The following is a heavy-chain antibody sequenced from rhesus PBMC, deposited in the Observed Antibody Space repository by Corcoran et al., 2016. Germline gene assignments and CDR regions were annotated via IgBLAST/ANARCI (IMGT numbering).Heavy chain of an antibody. V-gene: IGHV4-160*01. CDR1: GGSVSGYW. Sequence: QVQLQQWGEGLVKPSETLSLTCAVYGGSVSGYWWGWIRQPPGTGLEWIGRIRSGGSQNYNPSLTSRVTISIDTSKNQFSLKLSSGTAADTAVYYCARHGKSNYPYYGLYSWGQGVVVTVSS. CDR2: IRSGGSQ. CDR3: ARHGKSNYPYYGLYS. D-gene: IGHD4-23*01. J-gene: IGHJ6*01.